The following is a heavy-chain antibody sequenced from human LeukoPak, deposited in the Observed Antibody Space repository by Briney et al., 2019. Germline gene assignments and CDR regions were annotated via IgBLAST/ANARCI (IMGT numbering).Heavy chain of an antibody. D-gene: IGHD1-1*01. CDR2: TYYRSKWYN. CDR1: GDSVSSSSAA. J-gene: IGHJ4*02. CDR3: AREGSEGYLFDY. V-gene: IGHV6-1*01. Sequence: QTLSLTCAISGDSVSSSSAAWSWIGQSPSRGLEWLGRTYYRSKWYNDYAVSVKSRITINPDTSKNQFSLQLNSMTPEDTAVYYCAREGSEGYLFDYWGQGTLVTVSS.